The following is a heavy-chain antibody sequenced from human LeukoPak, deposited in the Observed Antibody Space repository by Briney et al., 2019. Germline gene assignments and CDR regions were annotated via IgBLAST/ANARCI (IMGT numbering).Heavy chain of an antibody. CDR3: ARGGSNFYDMDV. D-gene: IGHD2-2*01. J-gene: IGHJ6*02. Sequence: SETLSLTCTVSDGSVSSGTYYWSWIRQPPGKGLEWIGHIYYSGSTNYNPSLKSRVTISIDTSKNQYSLKLSSVTAADTAVYYCARGGSNFYDMDVWGQGTTVTVSS. V-gene: IGHV4-61*01. CDR1: DGSVSSGTYY. CDR2: IYYSGST.